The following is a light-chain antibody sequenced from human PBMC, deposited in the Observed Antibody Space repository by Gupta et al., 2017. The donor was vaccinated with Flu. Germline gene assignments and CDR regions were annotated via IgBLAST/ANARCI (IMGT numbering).Light chain of an antibody. J-gene: IGKJ4*01. CDR2: GAS. V-gene: IGKV3-20*01. CDR3: QQYSSSTGLT. Sequence: EIVLTQSPGTLPLSPGERATLSCRASQSVSSSDLAWYQQKPGQAPRLLIYGASSRATGIPDRFSGSGSGTDFTLTISRLEPEDFAVYYCQQYSSSTGLTFGGGTKVEIK. CDR1: QSVSSSD.